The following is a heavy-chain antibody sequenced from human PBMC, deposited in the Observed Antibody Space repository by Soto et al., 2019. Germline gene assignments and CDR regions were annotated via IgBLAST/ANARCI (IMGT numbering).Heavy chain of an antibody. CDR3: ARQATYYYDSSGYGYYYYYGMDV. J-gene: IGHJ6*02. CDR2: IYPGEADT. Sequence: GFMKICFKGAGYSFTSYWIGWVGRIPGKGLGWMGIIYPGEADTRYSPSFQGQVTISADKSISTAYLQWSSLNASDTAMYYCARQATYYYDSSGYGYYYYYGMDVWGQGTTVTVSS. V-gene: IGHV5-51*01. D-gene: IGHD3-22*01. CDR1: GYSFTSYW.